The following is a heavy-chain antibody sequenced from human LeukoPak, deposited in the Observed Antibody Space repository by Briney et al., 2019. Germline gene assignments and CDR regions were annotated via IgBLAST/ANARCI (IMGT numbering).Heavy chain of an antibody. V-gene: IGHV3-53*01. D-gene: IGHD3-16*01. CDR2: IYSGGST. CDR1: GFTFKDYS. J-gene: IGHJ4*02. CDR3: ASGGEEFDY. Sequence: PGGSLRLSCSASGFTFKDYSMSWVRQAPGKGLEWVSVIYSGGSTNYADSVKGRFTISRDNSKNTLYLQMNSLRAEDTAVYYCASGGEEFDYWGQGTLVTVSS.